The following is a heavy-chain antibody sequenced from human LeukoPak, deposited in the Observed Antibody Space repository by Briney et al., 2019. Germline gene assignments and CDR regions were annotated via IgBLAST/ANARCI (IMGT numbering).Heavy chain of an antibody. J-gene: IGHJ4*02. CDR2: INPNSGGT. CDR3: ARDLDTAMVTRDY. CDR1: GYTFTGYY. V-gene: IGHV1-2*02. Sequence: ASVKVSCKASGYTFTGYYMHWVRQAPGQGLEWMGWINPNSGGTNYAQKFQGMVTMTRDTSISTAYVELSRLRSDDTAVYYCARDLDTAMVTRDYWGQGTLVTVSS. D-gene: IGHD5-18*01.